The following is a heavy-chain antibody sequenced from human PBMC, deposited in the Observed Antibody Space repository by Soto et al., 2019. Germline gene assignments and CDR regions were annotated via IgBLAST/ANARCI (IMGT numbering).Heavy chain of an antibody. CDR1: GGAFSSYA. V-gene: IGHV1-69*12. D-gene: IGHD2-2*01. J-gene: IGHJ6*02. CDR2: IIPIFGTA. CDR3: ARALGYCISTSCLHGMDV. Sequence: QVQLVQSGAEVKKPGSSVKVSCKASGGAFSSYAISWVRQAPGQGLEWMGGIIPIFGTANYAQKFQGRVTITADESTSTAYMELSSLRSEDTAVYYCARALGYCISTSCLHGMDVWGQGTTVTVSS.